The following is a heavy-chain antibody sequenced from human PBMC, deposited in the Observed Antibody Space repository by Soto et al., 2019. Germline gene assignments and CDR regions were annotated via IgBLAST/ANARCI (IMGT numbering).Heavy chain of an antibody. V-gene: IGHV4-4*02. D-gene: IGHD2-2*01. J-gene: IGHJ3*02. CDR1: GGSISSSNW. CDR3: ARDRGRVDIVVVPAANDAFDI. CDR2: IYHSGST. Sequence: ASETLSLTCAVSGGSISSSNWWSWVRQPPGKGLEWIGEIYHSGSTNYNPSLKSRVTISVDKSKNQFSLKLSSVTAADTAVYYCARDRGRVDIVVVPAANDAFDIWGQGTMVTVSS.